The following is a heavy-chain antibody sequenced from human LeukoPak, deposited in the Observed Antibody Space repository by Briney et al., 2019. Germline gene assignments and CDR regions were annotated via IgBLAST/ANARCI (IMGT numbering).Heavy chain of an antibody. CDR2: IRYDGSNK. D-gene: IGHD3-3*01. CDR3: AVIFLEWLATDY. J-gene: IGHJ4*02. V-gene: IGHV3-30*02. Sequence: GGSLGLSCAASGFTFSSYGMHWVRQAPGKGLEWVAFIRYDGSNKYYADSVKGRFTISRNNSKNTLYLQMNSLRAEDTAVYYCAVIFLEWLATDYWGQGTLVTVSS. CDR1: GFTFSSYG.